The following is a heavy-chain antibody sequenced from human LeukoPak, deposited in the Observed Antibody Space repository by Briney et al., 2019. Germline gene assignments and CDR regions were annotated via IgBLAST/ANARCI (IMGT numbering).Heavy chain of an antibody. D-gene: IGHD3-16*02. V-gene: IGHV4-34*01. CDR1: GGSFSGYY. J-gene: IGHJ4*02. CDR2: INHSGST. Sequence: SETLSLTCAVYGGSFSGYYWSWIRQPPGKGLEWIGEINHSGSTNYNPSLKSRVTISVDTSKNQFSLKLSSVTVADTAVYYCARVRVNDYVWGSYRYYFDYWGQGTLVTVSS. CDR3: ARVRVNDYVWGSYRYYFDY.